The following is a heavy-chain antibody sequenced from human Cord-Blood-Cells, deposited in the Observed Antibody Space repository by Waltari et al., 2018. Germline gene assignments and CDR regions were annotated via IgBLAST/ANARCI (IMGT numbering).Heavy chain of an antibody. D-gene: IGHD3-10*01. CDR3: AKGEGSGSYYYYYYYMDV. CDR2: ISGSGGST. J-gene: IGHJ6*03. V-gene: IGHV3-23*04. Sequence: EVQLVESGGGLVQPGGSLRLSCAASGFPFSSYAMSWVRQAPGKGLEWVSAISGSGGSTYYADSVKGRFTISRDNSKNTLYLQMNSLRAEDTAVYYCAKGEGSGSYYYYYYYMDVWGKGTTVTVSS. CDR1: GFPFSSYA.